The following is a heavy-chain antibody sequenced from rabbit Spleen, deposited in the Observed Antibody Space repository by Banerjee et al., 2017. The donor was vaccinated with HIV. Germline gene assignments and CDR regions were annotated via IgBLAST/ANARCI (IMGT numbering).Heavy chain of an antibody. Sequence: QSLEESGGDLVKPGASLTLTCKASGIDFSNNYYMWWVRQAPGKGLEWIGCINTATAKGVYATWAKGRFTISRTSSTTVTLQMTSLTAADTATYFCARGSATMTLVITGYYLSLWGQGTLVTVS. CDR1: GIDFSNNYY. J-gene: IGHJ3*01. D-gene: IGHD2-1*01. V-gene: IGHV1S40*01. CDR3: ARGSATMTLVITGYYLSL. CDR2: INTATAKG.